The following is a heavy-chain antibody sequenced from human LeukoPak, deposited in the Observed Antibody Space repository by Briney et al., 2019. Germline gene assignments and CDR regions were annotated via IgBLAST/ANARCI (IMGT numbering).Heavy chain of an antibody. V-gene: IGHV4-4*07. CDR1: GGSISSYY. CDR3: ASLENYYGSGSYPTSFDY. D-gene: IGHD3-10*01. J-gene: IGHJ4*02. Sequence: SETLSLTCTVSGGSISSYYWSWIRQPAGKGLEWIGRIYTSGSTNYNPSLKSRVTMSVDTSKNQFSLKLSSVTAADTAVYYCASLENYYGSGSYPTSFDYWGQGTLVTVYS. CDR2: IYTSGST.